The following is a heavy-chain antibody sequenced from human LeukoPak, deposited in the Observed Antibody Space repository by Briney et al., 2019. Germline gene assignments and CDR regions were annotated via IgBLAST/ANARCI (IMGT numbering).Heavy chain of an antibody. D-gene: IGHD2-2*01. V-gene: IGHV3-21*01. CDR1: GFTFSSYS. J-gene: IGHJ6*02. Sequence: GGSLRLSCAASGFTFSSYSMSWVRQAPGKGLEWVSSISSSSSYIYYADSVKGRFTISRDNAKNSLYLQMNSLRAEDTAVYYCARGGCSSTSCLYYYYYYGMDVWGQGTTVTVSS. CDR3: ARGGCSSTSCLYYYYYYGMDV. CDR2: ISSSSSYI.